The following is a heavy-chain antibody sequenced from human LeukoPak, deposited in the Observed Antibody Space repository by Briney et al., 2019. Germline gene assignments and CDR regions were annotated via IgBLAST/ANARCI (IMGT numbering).Heavy chain of an antibody. V-gene: IGHV4-34*01. D-gene: IGHD1-26*01. J-gene: IGHJ4*02. CDR3: ARGLREPLVGYYFDY. CDR1: GFTFSSYW. CDR2: INHSGST. Sequence: GSLRLSCAASGFTFSSYWMSWVRQPPGKGLEWIGEINHSGSTNYNPSLKSRVTISVDTSKNQFSLKLSSVTAADTAVYYCARGLREPLVGYYFDYWGQGTLVTVSS.